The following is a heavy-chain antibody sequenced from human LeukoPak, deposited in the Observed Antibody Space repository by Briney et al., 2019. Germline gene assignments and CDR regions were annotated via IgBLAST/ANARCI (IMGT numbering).Heavy chain of an antibody. Sequence: PGGSLRLSCEASGFSLRSSEMNWVRQAPGKGPEWVAHINSGDNVEFYADSVRGRSTMSRDNDLLYLHLNSLRDEDTAVYSCARDTVNGPFVISLDLWGQGVMVTVSS. V-gene: IGHV3-48*03. J-gene: IGHJ5*02. CDR1: GFSLRSSE. CDR2: INSGDNVE. D-gene: IGHD2-8*01. CDR3: ARDTVNGPFVISLDL.